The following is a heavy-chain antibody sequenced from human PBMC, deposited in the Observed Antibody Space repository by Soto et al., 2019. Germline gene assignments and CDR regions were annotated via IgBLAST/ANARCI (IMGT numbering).Heavy chain of an antibody. J-gene: IGHJ4*02. CDR3: SIYGSGECNRGSCYSPFDY. CDR1: GGSISSSSYY. V-gene: IGHV4-39*07. D-gene: IGHD2-15*01. CDR2: IYYSGST. Sequence: PSETLSLTCTVSGGSISSSSYYWGWIRQPPGKGLEWIGSIYYSGSTYYNPSLRSRVTISVDTSKNQLSLKLNSVTAADTAVYYCSIYGSGECNRGSCYSPFDYWGQGTLVTVSS.